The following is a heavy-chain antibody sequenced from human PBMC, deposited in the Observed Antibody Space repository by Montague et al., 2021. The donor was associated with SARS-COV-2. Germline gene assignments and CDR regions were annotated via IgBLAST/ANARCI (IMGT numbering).Heavy chain of an antibody. J-gene: IGHJ6*02. CDR2: INPNSGGT. CDR3: ARGVVGMATIWGLGPKYYYYDMDV. Sequence: SVKVSFKASGYTFTGYYMYWVRQAPGQGLEWMGWINPNSGGTNYAQKFQGWVTMTRDTSISTAYMELSRLRFDDTAVYYCARGVVGMATIWGLGPKYYYYDMDVWGQGTTVTVSS. CDR1: GYTFTGYY. V-gene: IGHV1-2*04. D-gene: IGHD5-24*01.